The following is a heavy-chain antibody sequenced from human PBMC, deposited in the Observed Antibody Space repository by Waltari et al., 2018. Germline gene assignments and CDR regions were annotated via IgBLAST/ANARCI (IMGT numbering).Heavy chain of an antibody. J-gene: IGHJ3*02. CDR1: GFTFSSYD. V-gene: IGHV3-13*01. CDR2: IGTAGDT. Sequence: EVQLVESGGGLVQPGRSLRLSCAASGFTFSSYDMHWVRQATGKGLEWVSAIGTAGDTYYPGSVKGRFTISRENAKNSLYLQMNSLRAGDTAVYYCARATSAYWTFDIWGQGTMVTVSS. D-gene: IGHD2-21*01. CDR3: ARATSAYWTFDI.